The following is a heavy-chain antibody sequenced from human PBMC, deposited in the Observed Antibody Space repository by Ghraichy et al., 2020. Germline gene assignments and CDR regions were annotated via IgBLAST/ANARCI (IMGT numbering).Heavy chain of an antibody. D-gene: IGHD3-22*01. Sequence: ASVKVSCKASGYTFTSYYMHWVRQAPGQGLEWMGIINPSGGSTSYAQKFQGRVTMTRDTSTSTVYMELSSLRSEDTAVYYCARDLGGNYYDSSGDAWGQGTLVTVSS. CDR1: GYTFTSYY. J-gene: IGHJ4*02. CDR2: INPSGGST. V-gene: IGHV1-46*01. CDR3: ARDLGGNYYDSSGDA.